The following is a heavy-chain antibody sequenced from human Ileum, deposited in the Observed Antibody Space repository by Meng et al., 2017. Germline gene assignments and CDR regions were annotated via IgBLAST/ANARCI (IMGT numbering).Heavy chain of an antibody. D-gene: IGHD3-16*01. Sequence: GGSLRLSCAASGFKFDDYAMHWVRQVPGKGLEWVSGITWNGRSFGYADSVKGRFIISRDNAKNALYLEMNSLRAEDTAFYYCARDLRATPSWGQGTLVTVSS. CDR1: GFKFDDYA. CDR2: ITWNGRSF. J-gene: IGHJ5*02. CDR3: ARDLRATPS. V-gene: IGHV3-9*01.